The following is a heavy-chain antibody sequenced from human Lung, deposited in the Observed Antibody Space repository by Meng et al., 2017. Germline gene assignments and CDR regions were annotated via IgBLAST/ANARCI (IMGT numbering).Heavy chain of an antibody. V-gene: IGHV4-34*12. CDR1: GGSFSGYY. CDR3: VRRTYSSGWYFDY. Sequence: QVPLQQWGAGLLKASETLSLSFAVYGGSFSGYYWSWIRQSPGKGLEWIGEIIDSGSTNYNPSLKSRVTISVDTSKNQFSLRVTSVTAADRAVYYCVRRTYSSGWYFDYWGQGTLVTVSS. J-gene: IGHJ4*02. CDR2: IIDSGST. D-gene: IGHD6-19*01.